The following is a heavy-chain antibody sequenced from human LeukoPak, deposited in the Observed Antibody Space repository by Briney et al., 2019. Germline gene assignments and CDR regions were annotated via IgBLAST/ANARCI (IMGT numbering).Heavy chain of an antibody. CDR2: IGSSDSTI. Sequence: GGSLRLSCAASGFTFSDYYMSWIRQAPGKGLEWVSYIGSSDSTIYYADSVKGRFTISRDNAKNSLSLQMNSLRVEDTALYYCARGGISIFGVVIYMDVWGKGTTVTVSS. CDR1: GFTFSDYY. J-gene: IGHJ6*03. D-gene: IGHD3-3*01. CDR3: ARGGISIFGVVIYMDV. V-gene: IGHV3-11*01.